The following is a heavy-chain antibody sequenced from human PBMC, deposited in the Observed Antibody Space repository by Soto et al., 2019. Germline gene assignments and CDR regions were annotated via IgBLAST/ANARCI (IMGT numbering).Heavy chain of an antibody. J-gene: IGHJ6*03. Sequence: GGSLRLSCAASGFTFSSYAMSWVRQAPGKGLEWVSAISGSGGSTYYADSVKGRFTISRDNSKNTLYLQMNSLRAEDTAVYYCAKGSGLAGAGAYYYYYMDVWGKGTTVTVSS. CDR2: ISGSGGST. D-gene: IGHD6-19*01. V-gene: IGHV3-23*01. CDR1: GFTFSSYA. CDR3: AKGSGLAGAGAYYYYYMDV.